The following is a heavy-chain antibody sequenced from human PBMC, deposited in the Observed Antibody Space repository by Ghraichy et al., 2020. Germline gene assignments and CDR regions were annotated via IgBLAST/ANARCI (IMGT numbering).Heavy chain of an antibody. CDR3: AKDKGANNLDYSDY. D-gene: IGHD1-26*01. Sequence: GSLRLSCAASGFTFSSYAMHWVRQAPGKGLEWVATISGSGGGAYYADSVRGRFTISRDNRKHTLYLQMNSLRAEDTAVYYCAKDKGANNLDYSDYWGQGTLVTVSS. V-gene: IGHV3-23*01. J-gene: IGHJ4*02. CDR2: ISGSGGGA. CDR1: GFTFSSYA.